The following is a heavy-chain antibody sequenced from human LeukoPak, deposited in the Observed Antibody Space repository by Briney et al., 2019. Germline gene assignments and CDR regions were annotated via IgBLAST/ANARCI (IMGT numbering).Heavy chain of an antibody. V-gene: IGHV3-11*01. J-gene: IGHJ5*02. CDR3: ARDRQFRLHDP. CDR2: ISTSGDIV. CDR1: GFTFTDYY. D-gene: IGHD3-16*01. Sequence: PGGSLRLSCTVSGFTFTDYYTTWIRQAPGKGLDWLAYISTSGDIVSYADSVKGRFTISRDNAKNSLYLQIDSLRAEDTAMYYCARDRQFRLHDPWGQGIPVTVSS.